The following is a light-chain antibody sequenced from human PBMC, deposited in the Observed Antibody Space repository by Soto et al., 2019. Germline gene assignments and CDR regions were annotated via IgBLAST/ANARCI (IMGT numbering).Light chain of an antibody. V-gene: IGLV1-40*01. J-gene: IGLJ3*02. CDR3: QSYDSSLSGFWV. CDR1: SSNIGAGYD. CDR2: GNS. Sequence: QSVLTQPPSVSGAPGQRVTISCTGSSSNIGAGYDVHWCQQLPGTAPKLLIYGNSNRPSGVPDRFSGSKSGTSASLAITGLQAEDEADYYCQSYDSSLSGFWVFGGGTKVTVL.